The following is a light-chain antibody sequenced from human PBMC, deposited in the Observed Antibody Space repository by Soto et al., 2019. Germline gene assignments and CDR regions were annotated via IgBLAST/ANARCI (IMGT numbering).Light chain of an antibody. V-gene: IGKV3D-15*01. CDR2: DAS. CDR3: QQYTDWPLT. J-gene: IGKJ1*01. Sequence: EIVVTQSPATLSSFPGDRVTLSCRASQYINTRLAWYQHRPGQAPRLLIYDASSRATGIPARFSGSGSGTEFTLTISSLQSEDFAVYYCQQYTDWPLTFGQGTKVDIK. CDR1: QYINTR.